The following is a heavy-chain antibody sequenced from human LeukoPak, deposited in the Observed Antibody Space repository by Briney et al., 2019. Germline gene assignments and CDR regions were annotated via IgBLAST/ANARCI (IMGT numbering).Heavy chain of an antibody. D-gene: IGHD3-9*01. CDR2: INSDGSST. CDR3: ARVGEEYYDILTGYQN. Sequence: GGSLTLSCAASGFSFSLYAMNWVRQAPGKGLVWVSRINSDGSSTSYADSVKGRFTISRDNAKNTLYLQMNSLRAEDTAVYYCARVGEEYYDILTGYQNWGQGTLVTVSS. V-gene: IGHV3-74*01. CDR1: GFSFSLYA. J-gene: IGHJ4*02.